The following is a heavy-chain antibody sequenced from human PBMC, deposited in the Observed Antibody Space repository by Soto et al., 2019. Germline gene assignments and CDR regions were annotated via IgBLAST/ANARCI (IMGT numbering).Heavy chain of an antibody. Sequence: QVQLVESGGGVVQPGRSLRLSCAASGFTFSSYGMHWVRQAPGKGLEWVAVIWYDGSNKYYADSVKGRFTISRDNSKNTLYLQMNSLRAEDTAVYYCARDTARGLGFFDHWGQGTLVTVSS. CDR1: GFTFSSYG. J-gene: IGHJ4*02. V-gene: IGHV3-33*01. D-gene: IGHD6-6*01. CDR3: ARDTARGLGFFDH. CDR2: IWYDGSNK.